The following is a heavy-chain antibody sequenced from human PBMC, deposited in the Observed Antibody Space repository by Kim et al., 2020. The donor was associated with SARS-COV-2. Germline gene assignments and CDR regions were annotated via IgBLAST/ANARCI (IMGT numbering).Heavy chain of an antibody. V-gene: IGHV3-9*01. Sequence: DSVKGRFTISRDNAKNSLYLQMNSLRAEDTALYYCAKDLIAAAGPYYFDYWGQGTLVTVSS. J-gene: IGHJ4*02. CDR3: AKDLIAAAGPYYFDY. D-gene: IGHD6-13*01.